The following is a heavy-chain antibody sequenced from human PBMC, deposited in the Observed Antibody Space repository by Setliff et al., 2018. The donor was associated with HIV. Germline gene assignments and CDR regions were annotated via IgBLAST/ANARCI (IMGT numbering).Heavy chain of an antibody. Sequence: GESLKISCAASGFSFSNAWMNWVRQAPGKGPEWVGRIKSKTDGGTTDYAAPVKGRFTISRDDSKNTVYLQMNSLKTEDTAVYYCTSRSWGQGTLVTVSS. CDR3: TSRS. CDR1: GFSFSNAW. V-gene: IGHV3-15*01. J-gene: IGHJ5*02. CDR2: IKSKTDGGTT.